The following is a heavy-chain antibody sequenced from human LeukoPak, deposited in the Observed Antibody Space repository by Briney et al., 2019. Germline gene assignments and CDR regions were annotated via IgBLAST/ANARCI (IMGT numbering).Heavy chain of an antibody. CDR2: IHYSGST. J-gene: IGHJ4*01. V-gene: IGHV4-39*01. Sequence: PSETLSLTCTVSGFSVSTIFYYWGWIRQTPGKGLEWIGSIHYSGSTSYNPSLKSRATIFLDTSRNQFSLKLTSVTAADTAIYYCTRRGDYWGQGTLVTVSS. CDR3: TRRGDY. CDR1: GFSVSTIFYY.